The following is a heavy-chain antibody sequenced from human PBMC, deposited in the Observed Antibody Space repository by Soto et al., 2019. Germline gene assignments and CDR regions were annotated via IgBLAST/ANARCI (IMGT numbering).Heavy chain of an antibody. CDR1: GFTFRNFG. CDR3: VKDSSPGGYFDS. J-gene: IGHJ4*02. D-gene: IGHD1-26*01. Sequence: QVQLVESGGGVVHPGRSLRLSCAVSGFTFRNFGMHWVRQAPGKGLEWVAVISYDGSEKYYAESVKGRFTVFRDNYKNTLSLQMNSLRADDTAVYYCVKDSSPGGYFDSWGQGTLVLGSS. V-gene: IGHV3-30*18. CDR2: ISYDGSEK.